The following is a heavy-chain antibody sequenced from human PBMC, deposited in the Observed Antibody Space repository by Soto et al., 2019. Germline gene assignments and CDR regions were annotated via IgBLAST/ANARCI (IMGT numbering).Heavy chain of an antibody. CDR3: ARVELPTLELATTY. J-gene: IGHJ4*02. CDR1: RYTFTDYY. CDR2: INPNSGVT. D-gene: IGHD5-12*01. Sequence: ASVKVSCKASRYTFTDYYMHWVRQSPGQGLEWMGWINPNSGVTKFPQKFQGRVIMTRDTSISTVYMELSRLTSDDTAVYYCARVELPTLELATTYWGQGTLVTVSS. V-gene: IGHV1-2*02.